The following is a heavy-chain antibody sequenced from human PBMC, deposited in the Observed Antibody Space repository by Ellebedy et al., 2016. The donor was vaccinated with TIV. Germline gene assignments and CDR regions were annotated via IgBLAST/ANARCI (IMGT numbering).Heavy chain of an antibody. J-gene: IGHJ4*02. CDR3: ARVNRYCSGGSCYWGDDY. CDR2: ISAYNGNT. CDR1: GYTFTSYG. V-gene: IGHV1-18*01. D-gene: IGHD2-15*01. Sequence: AASVKVSCKASGYTFTSYGISWVRQAPGQGLEWMGWISAYNGNTNYAQRLQGRVTMTTDTSTSTAYMELRSLRSDDTAVYYCARVNRYCSGGSCYWGDDYWGQGTLVTVSS.